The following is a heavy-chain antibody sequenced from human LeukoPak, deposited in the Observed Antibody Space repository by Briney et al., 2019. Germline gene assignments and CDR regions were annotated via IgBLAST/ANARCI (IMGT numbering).Heavy chain of an antibody. CDR2: IGTAGDT. D-gene: IGHD2-2*01. J-gene: IGHJ4*02. CDR1: GFTFSSYD. V-gene: IGHV3-13*01. Sequence: GGSLRLSCGASGFTFSSYDMHWVRQATGKGLEWVSAIGTAGDTYYPGSVKGRFTISRDNSKNTLYLQMNSLRAEDTAVYYCAKGVLRYCSSTSCRGFDYWGQGTLVTVSS. CDR3: AKGVLRYCSSTSCRGFDY.